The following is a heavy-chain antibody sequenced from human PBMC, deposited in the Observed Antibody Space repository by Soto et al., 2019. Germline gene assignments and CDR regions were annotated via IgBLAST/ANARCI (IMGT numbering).Heavy chain of an antibody. CDR1: GGSISSSSYY. CDR2: IYYSGRT. J-gene: IGHJ4*02. D-gene: IGHD6-6*01. CDR3: ARRGSSSSRGYFDY. Sequence: QLQLQESGPGLVKPSETLSLTCTVSGGSISSSSYYWGWIRQPPGKRLELIGSIYYSGRTYYNPSLKSRVTITRDTSKNQSSLKLSSGTAADTAVYYCARRGSSSSRGYFDYWGQGNLVTVSS. V-gene: IGHV4-39*01.